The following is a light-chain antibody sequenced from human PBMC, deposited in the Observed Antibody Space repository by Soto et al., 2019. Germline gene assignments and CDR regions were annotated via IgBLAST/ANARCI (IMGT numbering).Light chain of an antibody. CDR2: DAS. CDR1: QSVSSY. Sequence: EIVLTQSPGTLSLSPGERATLSCRASQSVSSYLAWYQQKPGQAPRLLIYDASTRATGIPARFSVSGSGTDFTLTISSLEPEDFAVYYCQQRSNWPRYTFGQGTKLEIK. V-gene: IGKV3-11*01. J-gene: IGKJ2*01. CDR3: QQRSNWPRYT.